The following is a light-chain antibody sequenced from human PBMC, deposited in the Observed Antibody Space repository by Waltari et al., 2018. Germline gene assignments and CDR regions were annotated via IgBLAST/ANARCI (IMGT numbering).Light chain of an antibody. CDR1: QSIGTY. Sequence: EIVLTQSPAILSFSPGERATLSCRASQSIGTYLAWYQQRPGQSPRLLIYDASYRATGIPARFSGSGSETDFTLTISSLQPEDFAVYYCQQRRSWPLTFGGGTRVQI. V-gene: IGKV3-11*01. CDR2: DAS. CDR3: QQRRSWPLT. J-gene: IGKJ4*01.